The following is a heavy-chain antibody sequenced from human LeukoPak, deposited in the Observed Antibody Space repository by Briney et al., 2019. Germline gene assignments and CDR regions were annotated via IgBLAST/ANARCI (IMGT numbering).Heavy chain of an antibody. Sequence: GESLKISCKGSGYSFTSYWIGWVRQMPGKGLEWMGIIYPGDSDTRYSPSFQGQVTISADKSISTAYLQWSSLKASDTAMYYCARGYYDFWSGYYGNYYYYMDVWGKGTTVTVS. CDR1: GYSFTSYW. V-gene: IGHV5-51*01. CDR2: IYPGDSDT. J-gene: IGHJ6*03. CDR3: ARGYYDFWSGYYGNYYYYMDV. D-gene: IGHD3-3*01.